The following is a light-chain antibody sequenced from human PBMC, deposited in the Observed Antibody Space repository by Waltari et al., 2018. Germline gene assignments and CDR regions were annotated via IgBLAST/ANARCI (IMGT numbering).Light chain of an antibody. CDR1: SSNIGNKA. Sequence: QSVLTQPPSVSEAPRQRVTISCSGSSSNIGNKAVTWHQPLPGKAPKLLIYYDDLLPSGVSDRFSGSKSGTSASLAISGLQSEDEPDYYCAAWDDSLNGRGVFGGGTKLTVL. CDR3: AAWDDSLNGRGV. CDR2: YDD. J-gene: IGLJ2*01. V-gene: IGLV1-36*01.